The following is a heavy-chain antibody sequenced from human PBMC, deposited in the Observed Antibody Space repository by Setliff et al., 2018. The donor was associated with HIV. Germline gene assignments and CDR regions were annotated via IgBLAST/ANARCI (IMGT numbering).Heavy chain of an antibody. J-gene: IGHJ3*02. CDR2: IFHSGST. D-gene: IGHD6-13*01. V-gene: IGHV4-4*02. Sequence: TLSLTCAVSGGSISSSNWWSWVRQPPGKGLGWIGEIFHSGSTNYNPSLRSRITISVDKSKNHLSLELTSVTAADTAVYYCARIVGGGSSWYDVFDIWGQGTMVTVSS. CDR3: ARIVGGGSSWYDVFDI. CDR1: GGSISSSNW.